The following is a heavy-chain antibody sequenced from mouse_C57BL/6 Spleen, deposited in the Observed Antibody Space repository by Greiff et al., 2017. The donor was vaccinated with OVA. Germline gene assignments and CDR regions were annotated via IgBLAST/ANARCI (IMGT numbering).Heavy chain of an antibody. CDR3: TRGDGKRGFDY. J-gene: IGHJ2*01. D-gene: IGHD2-1*01. V-gene: IGHV1-15*01. Sequence: QVQLQQSGAELVRPGASVTLSCKASGYTFTDYEMHWVKQTPVHGLEWIGAIDPETGGTAYNQKFKGKAILTADKSSSTAYMELRSLTSEDSAVYYCTRGDGKRGFDYWGQGTTLTVSS. CDR1: GYTFTDYE. CDR2: IDPETGGT.